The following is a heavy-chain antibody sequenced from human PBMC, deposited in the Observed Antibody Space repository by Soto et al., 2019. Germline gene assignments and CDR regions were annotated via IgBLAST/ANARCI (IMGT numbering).Heavy chain of an antibody. V-gene: IGHV2-5*02. CDR2: IYWDDDK. CDR1: GFSLSTPGVG. CDR3: AHRDEDFYYAMDV. Sequence: QITLKESGPTLAKPTQTLTLTCTFSGFSLSTPGVGVGWIRQPPVKDLEWHALIYWDDDKSYSPSLESRLTITKHTSKNQVVLTMTNMDPVDTVTYYCAHRDEDFYYAMDVWGQGTTVTVSS. J-gene: IGHJ6*02.